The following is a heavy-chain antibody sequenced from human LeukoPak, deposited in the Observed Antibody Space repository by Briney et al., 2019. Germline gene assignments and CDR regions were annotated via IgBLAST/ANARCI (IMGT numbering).Heavy chain of an antibody. V-gene: IGHV1-8*03. CDR1: GYTFTSYY. D-gene: IGHD6-25*01. J-gene: IGHJ4*02. CDR3: VRGAKCSGGGCDSKEYVYYFDY. Sequence: ASVKVSCKASGYTFTSYYMHWVRQATGQGLEWMGWMNPISGNTGFAQKFQGRVTISRSTSISTAYMELSSLRSDDTAVYYCVRGAKCSGGGCDSKEYVYYFDYWGQGTLVTVSS. CDR2: MNPISGNT.